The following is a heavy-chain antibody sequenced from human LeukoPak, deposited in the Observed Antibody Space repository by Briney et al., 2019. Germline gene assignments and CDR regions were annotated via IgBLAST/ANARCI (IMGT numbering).Heavy chain of an antibody. CDR3: ARVNYGSATKEDY. V-gene: IGHV4-31*03. CDR2: IYYSGSA. Sequence: SQTLSLTCTVSGGSISSGGYYWSWIRQHPGKGLEWIGYIYYSGSAYYNPSLKSRVTISVDTSENQFSLKLSSVTAADTAVYYCARVNYGSATKEDYWGQGTLVTVSS. D-gene: IGHD3-10*01. J-gene: IGHJ4*02. CDR1: GGSISSGGYY.